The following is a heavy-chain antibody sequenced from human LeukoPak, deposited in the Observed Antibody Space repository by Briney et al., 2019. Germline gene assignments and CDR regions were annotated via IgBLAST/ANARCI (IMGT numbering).Heavy chain of an antibody. Sequence: SEILSLTCAVSGGSISSTDWWSWVRQPPGKGLEWIGEIYHTGSTNYNPSLKSRVTISVDKSKNQFSLNLSSVTAADTAVYYCARYWAVAGTRYYFDCWGQGILVTVSS. CDR3: ARYWAVAGTRYYFDC. J-gene: IGHJ4*02. V-gene: IGHV4-4*02. CDR2: IYHTGST. CDR1: GGSISSTDW. D-gene: IGHD6-19*01.